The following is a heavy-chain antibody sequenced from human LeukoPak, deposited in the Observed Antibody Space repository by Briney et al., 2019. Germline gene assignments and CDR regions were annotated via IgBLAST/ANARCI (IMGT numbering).Heavy chain of an antibody. CDR3: ARVLAVAGTGLGY. CDR2: INPNSGGT. Sequence: ASVKVSCKASGYTFTGYYMHWVRPAPGQGREWMGRINPNSGGTNYAQKFQGRVTMTRDTSISTAYMELSRLRSDDTAVYYCARVLAVAGTGLGYWGQGTLVTVSS. J-gene: IGHJ4*02. CDR1: GYTFTGYY. D-gene: IGHD6-19*01. V-gene: IGHV1-2*06.